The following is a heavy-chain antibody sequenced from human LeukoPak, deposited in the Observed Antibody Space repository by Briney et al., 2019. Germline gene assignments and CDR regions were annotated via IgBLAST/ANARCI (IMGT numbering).Heavy chain of an antibody. J-gene: IGHJ3*02. D-gene: IGHD6-19*01. V-gene: IGHV4-39*01. Sequence: PGGSLRLSCAASGFTFSSYEMNWIRQPPGKGLEWIGSIYYSGSTYYNPSLKSRVTISVDTSKNQFSLKLSSVTAADTAVYYCARRRTAVAGTVHAFDIWGQGTMVTVSS. CDR2: IYYSGST. CDR3: ARRRTAVAGTVHAFDI. CDR1: GFTFSSYE.